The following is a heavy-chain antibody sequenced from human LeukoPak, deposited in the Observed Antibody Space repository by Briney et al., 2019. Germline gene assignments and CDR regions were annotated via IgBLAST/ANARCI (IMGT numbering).Heavy chain of an antibody. CDR3: ASAYYYKFDY. D-gene: IGHD3-16*01. CDR1: GFTFSSYS. J-gene: IGHJ4*02. CDR2: FSSSSSYI. Sequence: GGSLRLSCAASGFTFSSYSMNWVRQALGKGLEWVSSFSSSSSYIYYADSVKGRFTISRDNAKNSLYLQMNSLKAEDTAVYYCASAYYYKFDYWGQGTLVTVSS. V-gene: IGHV3-21*01.